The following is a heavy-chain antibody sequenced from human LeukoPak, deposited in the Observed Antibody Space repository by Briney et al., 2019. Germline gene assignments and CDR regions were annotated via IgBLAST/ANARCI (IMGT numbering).Heavy chain of an antibody. CDR1: EFTFTNYA. J-gene: IGHJ4*02. D-gene: IGHD3-22*01. CDR2: ISGSGDSP. Sequence: PGGSLRLSCAASEFTFTNYALSWVRQAPGKGLEWVSAISGSGDSPYYADSVKGRFTISRDNSKNTLYLQMNSLRAEDTAVYYCARDRDYYDSLDYWGQGTLVTVSS. V-gene: IGHV3-23*01. CDR3: ARDRDYYDSLDY.